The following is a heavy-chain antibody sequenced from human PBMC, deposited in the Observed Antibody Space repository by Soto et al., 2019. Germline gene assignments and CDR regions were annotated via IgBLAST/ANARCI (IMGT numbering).Heavy chain of an antibody. CDR2: IRNKANSYST. V-gene: IGHV3-72*01. J-gene: IGHJ2*01. Sequence: EMQLEESGGGLVQPGGSLRLSCAASGFTFSDHYMDWVRQAPGKGLEWIGRIRNKANSYSTEYAASVKGRFTASRDDSKNVLFLQMNSLRTEDTAMYYCSRIHLGSNKCFDLWGRGTLVTVSS. CDR1: GFTFSDHY. D-gene: IGHD3-10*01. CDR3: SRIHLGSNKCFDL.